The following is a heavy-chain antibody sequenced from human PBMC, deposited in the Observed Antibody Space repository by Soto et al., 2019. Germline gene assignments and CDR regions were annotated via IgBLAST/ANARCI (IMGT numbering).Heavy chain of an antibody. Sequence: SVKVSCKASGGTFSSYAISWVRQAPGQGLEWMGGIIPIFGTANYAQKFQGRVAITADESTSTAYMELSSLRSEDTAVYYCARDQRAHYYDSSGYVYWGQGTLVTVSS. CDR1: GGTFSSYA. CDR2: IIPIFGTA. J-gene: IGHJ4*02. CDR3: ARDQRAHYYDSSGYVY. V-gene: IGHV1-69*13. D-gene: IGHD3-22*01.